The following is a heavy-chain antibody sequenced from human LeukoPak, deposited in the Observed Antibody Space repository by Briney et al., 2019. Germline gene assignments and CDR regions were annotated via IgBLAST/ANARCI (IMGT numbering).Heavy chain of an antibody. D-gene: IGHD2-2*01. CDR2: IYRGGNT. CDR1: GVTVSSNY. V-gene: IGHV3-53*01. Sequence: GGSLILICADGGVTVSSNYWSCSRQAPGKGLEWVSIIYRGGNTYYADSVKGRFTISRDNSKNTLYFQMNSLRAEDTAVYYCARQYGSSTSCNGAFTGWGQRTMVTVSS. J-gene: IGHJ3*01. CDR3: ARQYGSSTSCNGAFTG.